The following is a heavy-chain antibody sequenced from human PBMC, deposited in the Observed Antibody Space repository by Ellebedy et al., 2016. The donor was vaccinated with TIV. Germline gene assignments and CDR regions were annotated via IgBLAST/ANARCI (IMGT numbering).Heavy chain of an antibody. Sequence: PGGSLRLSCAASGFIFSDHYMEWVRQAAGNGLEWVGRSRNKAQNYITEYAASVKGRFTISRDNSKNALHLQVNSLKTEDTGVYYCTMWERGTMVDWGQGTVVTVSS. CDR1: GFIFSDHY. V-gene: IGHV3-72*01. CDR2: SRNKAQNYIT. J-gene: IGHJ4*02. CDR3: TMWERGTMVD. D-gene: IGHD4/OR15-4a*01.